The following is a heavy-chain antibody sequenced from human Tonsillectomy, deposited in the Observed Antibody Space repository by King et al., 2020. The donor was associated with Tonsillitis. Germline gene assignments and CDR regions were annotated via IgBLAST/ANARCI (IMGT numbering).Heavy chain of an antibody. CDR3: TKDCSGGSCYNYGMDV. J-gene: IGHJ6*02. CDR1: GFTFSNAW. D-gene: IGHD2-15*01. CDR2: IKSKTDGGTT. Sequence: VQLVESGGGLVKPGGSLRLSCAASGFTFSNAWMSWVRQAPGKGLEWVGRIKSKTDGGTTDYAAPVKGRFTISRDDSKNTLYLQMNSLKTEDTAVYYCTKDCSGGSCYNYGMDVWGQGTTVTVSS. V-gene: IGHV3-15*01.